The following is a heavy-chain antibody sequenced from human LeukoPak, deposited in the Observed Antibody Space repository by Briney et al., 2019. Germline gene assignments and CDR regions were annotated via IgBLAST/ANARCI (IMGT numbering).Heavy chain of an antibody. CDR1: GGSFISSY. J-gene: IGHJ4*02. V-gene: IGHV4-59*08. Sequence: SETLSLTCSVSGGSFISSYWSWIRQPPGKGLEWIGYVYYGGSPTYNYNPSLKGRVTISVDTSKNQLSLRLSSVTAADTAVYFCARIAAAGPFDYWGQGALVTVSS. CDR3: ARIAAAGPFDY. D-gene: IGHD6-13*01. CDR2: VYYGGSPTY.